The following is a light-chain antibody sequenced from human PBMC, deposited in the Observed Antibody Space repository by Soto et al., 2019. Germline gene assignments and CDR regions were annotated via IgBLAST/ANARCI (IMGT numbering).Light chain of an antibody. CDR1: QIIVTY. CDR2: GAS. V-gene: IGKV1-39*01. Sequence: DVQVTQSPSSLSASVGDRVTITCRTSQIIVTYLSWYQQRPGKAPTLLIYGASTLQSGVPARFSCSGSGTDFSLTINSLQPEDSATYYCQQTYSTPITFGRGTRLEIK. J-gene: IGKJ5*01. CDR3: QQTYSTPIT.